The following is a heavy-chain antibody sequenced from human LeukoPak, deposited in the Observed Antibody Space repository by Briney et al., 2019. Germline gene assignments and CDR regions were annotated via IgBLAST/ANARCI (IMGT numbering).Heavy chain of an antibody. D-gene: IGHD3-16*01. CDR3: VKDFGRVRGTPDS. J-gene: IGHJ4*02. V-gene: IGHV3-21*01. CDR2: ISSTSSYI. CDR1: GFTFRNYN. Sequence: GGSLRLSCAASGFTFRNYNFYWVRQAPGKGLEWVSSISSTSSYIYYADSMKGRFTISRDDSKSILYLQMNGLRSEDTAVYYCVKDFGRVRGTPDSWGQGTLVTVSS.